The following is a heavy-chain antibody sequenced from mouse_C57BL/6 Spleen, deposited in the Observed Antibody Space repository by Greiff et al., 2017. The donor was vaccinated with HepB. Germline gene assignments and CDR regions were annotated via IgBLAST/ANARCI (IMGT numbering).Heavy chain of an antibody. CDR3: ANLHVSFAY. D-gene: IGHD1-2*01. CDR2: IWGGGST. CDR1: GFSLNSYG. Sequence: VQLVESGPGLVAPSQSLSITCTVSGFSLNSYGVDWVRQPPGKGLEWLGVIWGGGSTNYNSALMARLSISKDNSKSQVFLKMNSLQTDYTAMYYWANLHVSFAYWGQGTLVTVSA. V-gene: IGHV2-9*01. J-gene: IGHJ3*01.